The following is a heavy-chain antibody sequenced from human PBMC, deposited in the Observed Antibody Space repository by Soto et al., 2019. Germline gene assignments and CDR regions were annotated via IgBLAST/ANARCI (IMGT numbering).Heavy chain of an antibody. Sequence: PSETLSLTCTVSGGSISSSSYYWGWIRQPPGKGLEWIGSIYYSGSTYYNPSLKSRVTISVDTSKNQFSLKLSSVTAADTAVYYCARHGRQLVVVAAAFDYWGQGTLVTVSS. CDR1: GGSISSSSYY. CDR3: ARHGRQLVVVAAAFDY. V-gene: IGHV4-39*01. D-gene: IGHD2-15*01. CDR2: IYYSGST. J-gene: IGHJ4*02.